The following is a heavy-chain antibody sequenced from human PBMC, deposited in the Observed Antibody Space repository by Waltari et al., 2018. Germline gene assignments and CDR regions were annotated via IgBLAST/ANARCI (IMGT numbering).Heavy chain of an antibody. CDR3: TSLDYGDDWYFDL. J-gene: IGHJ2*01. CDR2: IRSKANSYAT. Sequence: GGLVQPGGSLKLSCAASGFTFSGSAMHWVRQASGKGLEWVGRIRSKANSYATAYAASVKGRFTISRDDSKNTAYLQMNSLKTEDTAVYYCTSLDYGDDWYFDLWGRGTLVTVSS. D-gene: IGHD4-17*01. V-gene: IGHV3-73*01. CDR1: GFTFSGSA.